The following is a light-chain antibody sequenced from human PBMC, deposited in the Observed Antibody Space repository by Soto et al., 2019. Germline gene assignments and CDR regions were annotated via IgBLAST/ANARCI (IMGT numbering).Light chain of an antibody. CDR2: GVT. CDR3: SSFTRDSTLV. Sequence: QYALTQPASVSGSPGQSITISCSGNRSDIGTYNYVSWYQQHPGKVPKLMIYGVTNRPSGVSSRFSGSKSGNTASLSTSGLQAEDEAHYYCSSFTRDSTLVFGGGTQLTVL. CDR1: RSDIGTYNY. J-gene: IGLJ2*01. V-gene: IGLV2-14*01.